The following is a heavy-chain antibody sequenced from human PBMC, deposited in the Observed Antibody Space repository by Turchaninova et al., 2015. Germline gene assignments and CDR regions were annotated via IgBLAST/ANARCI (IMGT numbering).Heavy chain of an antibody. CDR2: MSVAGCST. Sequence: EVPLLWSGGGLVGLGGSVKVCGGDSALTIRSYSMCWVRQAPEKGIEQVSGMSVAGCSTNYADSVKGRFTISRDNSKTTQSLQINSLRAADTAVYYCAKDLTSRGYVYFGYWGHGTLVTVSS. J-gene: IGHJ4*01. V-gene: IGHV3-23*01. D-gene: IGHD3-22*01. CDR3: AKDLTSRGYVYFGY. CDR1: ALTIRSYS.